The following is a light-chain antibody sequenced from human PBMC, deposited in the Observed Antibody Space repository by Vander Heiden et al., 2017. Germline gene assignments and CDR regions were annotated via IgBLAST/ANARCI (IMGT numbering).Light chain of an antibody. Sequence: QSALTQPAPVSGSPGQSLTISCTGTTSAVGGFSYVPWFDQHPGTAPKLRISGGGNRPSGGSHRFSVSKSGNTASLTISGLQAEDEADYYCSTYTSSSTWVFGGGTKPTVL. CDR2: GGG. CDR3: STYTSSSTWV. V-gene: IGLV2-14*03. CDR1: TSAVGGFSY. J-gene: IGLJ3*02.